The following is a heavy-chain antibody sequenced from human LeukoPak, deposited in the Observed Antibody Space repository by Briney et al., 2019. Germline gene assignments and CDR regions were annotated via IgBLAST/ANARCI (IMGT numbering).Heavy chain of an antibody. V-gene: IGHV3-66*01. CDR2: IYSGGTT. CDR3: ASLDCSRGSCAFDV. CDR1: GFTISANY. J-gene: IGHJ5*02. D-gene: IGHD2-15*01. Sequence: GGSLRLSCAASGFTISANYMSWVRQSPGKGLEWVSLIYSGGTTDYADSVKGRFTISKDNSKNTVFLQMNSLTAEDTALYYCASLDCSRGSCAFDVWGQGTLVTVSS.